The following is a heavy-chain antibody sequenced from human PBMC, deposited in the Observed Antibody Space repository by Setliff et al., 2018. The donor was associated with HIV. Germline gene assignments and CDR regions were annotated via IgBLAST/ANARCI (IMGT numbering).Heavy chain of an antibody. CDR2: IYPGDSNI. J-gene: IGHJ6*03. Sequence: PGESLKISCEASGYTCTNYWIGWVRQMPGKGLEWMGIIYPGDSNIIYSPSFQGQVTISADKSITTAYLQWSSLKASDTAIYYCVRHRSAVAGTRIGYCYYMDVWGKVTTVTVSS. CDR1: GYTCTNYW. CDR3: VRHRSAVAGTRIGYCYYMDV. D-gene: IGHD6-19*01. V-gene: IGHV5-51*01.